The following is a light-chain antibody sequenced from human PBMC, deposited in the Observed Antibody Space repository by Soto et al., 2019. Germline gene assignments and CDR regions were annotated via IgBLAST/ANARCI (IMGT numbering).Light chain of an antibody. CDR3: LQHSNFPFT. Sequence: AIQMTQSPSSLSASVGDRVTITCRASQDIGNDLAWYQQKPGKAPELLISAASSLLSGVPSRFSGSGSGTDFTLTISSLQPEDFATYFCLQHSNFPFTFGRGTKLRVK. CDR1: QDIGND. V-gene: IGKV1-6*01. CDR2: AAS. J-gene: IGKJ2*01.